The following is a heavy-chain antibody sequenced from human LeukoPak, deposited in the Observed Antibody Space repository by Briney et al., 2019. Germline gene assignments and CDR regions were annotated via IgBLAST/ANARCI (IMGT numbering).Heavy chain of an antibody. J-gene: IGHJ5*02. CDR2: ISGTGGST. D-gene: IGHD1-26*01. CDR1: GCTFSTYA. Sequence: GGSLRLSCAASGCTFSTYAMTWVRQAPGKGLEWVSLISGTGGSTYYADSVRGRFTISRDNSKNTLYLQMNSLRAEDTAVYYCAKDYEPLVGVQRWGDWFDPWGQGTLVTVSS. V-gene: IGHV3-23*01. CDR3: AKDYEPLVGVQRWGDWFDP.